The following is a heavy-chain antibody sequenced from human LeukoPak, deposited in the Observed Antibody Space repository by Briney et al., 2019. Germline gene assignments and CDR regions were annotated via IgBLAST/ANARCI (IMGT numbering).Heavy chain of an antibody. D-gene: IGHD2-2*01. CDR1: GFTFSSYE. CDR2: IKSKTEGGTT. J-gene: IGHJ6*02. V-gene: IGHV3-15*01. CDR3: TTGGRRSTSQYYYGMDV. Sequence: RGSLRLSCAPSGFTFSSYEMNWVRQAPGKRLEWVGRIKSKTEGGTTDYAAPVKGRFTISRDDSKNMVYLQMNSLKTEDTAVYYCTTGGRRSTSQYYYGMDVWGQGTTVTVSS.